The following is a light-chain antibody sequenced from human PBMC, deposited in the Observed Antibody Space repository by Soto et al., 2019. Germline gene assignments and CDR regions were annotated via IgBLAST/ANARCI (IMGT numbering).Light chain of an antibody. CDR3: SSYAGSNNFFLV. CDR2: EVT. J-gene: IGLJ2*01. CDR1: SSDVGGYNY. Sequence: QSALTQPTSASGSPGQSVTISCTGTSSDVGGYNYVSWYQQHPGRAPKLIIYEVTKRPSGVPDRFSGSKSGNTASLTVSGLQAEDEADYYCSSYAGSNNFFLVFGGGTKLTVL. V-gene: IGLV2-8*01.